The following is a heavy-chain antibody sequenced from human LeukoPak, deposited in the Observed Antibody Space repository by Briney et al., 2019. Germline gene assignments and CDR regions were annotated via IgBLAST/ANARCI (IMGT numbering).Heavy chain of an antibody. CDR3: ARDGQHQLFDY. D-gene: IGHD6-13*01. CDR2: IYYSGST. Sequence: SETLSLTCTVSGGSISSSSYYWGWIRQPPGKGLEWIGSIYYSGSTYYNPSLKSRVTISVDTSKNQFSLKLSSVTAADTAVYYCARDGQHQLFDYWGQGTLVTVSS. CDR1: GGSISSSSYY. V-gene: IGHV4-39*07. J-gene: IGHJ4*02.